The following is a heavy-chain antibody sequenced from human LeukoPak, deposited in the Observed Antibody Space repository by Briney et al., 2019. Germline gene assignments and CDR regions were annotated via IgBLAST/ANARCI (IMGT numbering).Heavy chain of an antibody. CDR2: INPNSGGT. Sequence: ASVKVSCKASGYTFTGYYMHWVRQAPGQGLEWMGWINPNSGGTNYAQKFQGRVTMTTDTSTSTAYMELRSLRSDDTAVYYCAREWSGSYGIIDYWGQGTLVTVSS. CDR1: GYTFTGYY. V-gene: IGHV1-2*02. CDR3: AREWSGSYGIIDY. J-gene: IGHJ4*02. D-gene: IGHD1-26*01.